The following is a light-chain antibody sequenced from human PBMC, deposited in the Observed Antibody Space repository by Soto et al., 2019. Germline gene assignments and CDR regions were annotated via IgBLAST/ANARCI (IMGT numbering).Light chain of an antibody. CDR3: QQYNSYSPT. J-gene: IGKJ1*01. CDR2: DAS. Sequence: DMQMTQSPSTLSASVGDRGTITCRASQSITSWLAWYQQKPGKAPKVMIYDASSLESGLPSRISGSGSGTEFTITISSLQPDDFATYYCQQYNSYSPTFGQGTKVDIK. V-gene: IGKV1-5*01. CDR1: QSITSW.